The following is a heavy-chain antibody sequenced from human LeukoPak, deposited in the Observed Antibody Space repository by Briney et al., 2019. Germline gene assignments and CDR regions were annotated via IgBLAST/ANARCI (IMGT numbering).Heavy chain of an antibody. CDR1: GFTFSSYA. J-gene: IGHJ4*02. D-gene: IGHD5-18*01. CDR3: ARGYSYGYNYFDY. Sequence: GGSLRLSRAASGFTFSSYAMSWVRQAPGKGLEWVSAISGSGGSTYYADSVKGRFTISRDNSKNTLYLQMNSLRAEDTAVYYCARGYSYGYNYFDYWGQGTLVTVSS. V-gene: IGHV3-23*01. CDR2: ISGSGGST.